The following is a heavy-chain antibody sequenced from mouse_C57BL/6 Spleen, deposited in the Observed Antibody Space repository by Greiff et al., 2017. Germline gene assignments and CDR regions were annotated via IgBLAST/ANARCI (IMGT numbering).Heavy chain of an antibody. J-gene: IGHJ2*01. CDR3: AREGSGYYFDY. CDR1: GFTFSSYA. D-gene: IGHD3-2*02. V-gene: IGHV5-4*01. CDR2: ISDGGSYT. Sequence: EVHLVESGGGLVKPGGSLKLSCAASGFTFSSYAMSWVRQTPEKRLEWVATISDGGSYTYYPDNVKGRFTNSRDNAKNNLYLQMSHLKSEDTAMYYCAREGSGYYFDYWGQGTTLTVSA.